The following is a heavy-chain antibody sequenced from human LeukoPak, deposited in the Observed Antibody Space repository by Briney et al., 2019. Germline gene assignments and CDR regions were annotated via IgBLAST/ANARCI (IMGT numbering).Heavy chain of an antibody. Sequence: GESLKISCKGSGYSFTSYWIGWVRQMPGKGLEWMGIIYPGDSDTRYSPSFQGQVTISADKSISTAYLQWSSLKASDTAMYYCARPADYGGKRVPTPAEYYFDYWGQGTLVTVSS. CDR2: IYPGDSDT. CDR3: ARPADYGGKRVPTPAEYYFDY. D-gene: IGHD4-23*01. V-gene: IGHV5-51*01. J-gene: IGHJ4*02. CDR1: GYSFTSYW.